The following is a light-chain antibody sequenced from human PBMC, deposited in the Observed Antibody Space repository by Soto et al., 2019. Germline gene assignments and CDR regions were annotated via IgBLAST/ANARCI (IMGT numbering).Light chain of an antibody. V-gene: IGKV3-20*01. CDR1: QSVSGH. CDR2: GAS. Sequence: EIVLTQSPGTLSLSPGERATLSCRASQSVSGHLAWYQQKPGQAPRLLIYGASSRATGIPDRFSGSGSGTDFTLTITRLETEDFAVYYCQQYGSSLWTFGQGTKVEIK. J-gene: IGKJ1*01. CDR3: QQYGSSLWT.